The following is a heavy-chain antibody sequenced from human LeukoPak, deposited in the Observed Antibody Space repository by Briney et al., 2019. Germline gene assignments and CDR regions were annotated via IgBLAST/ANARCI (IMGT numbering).Heavy chain of an antibody. J-gene: IGHJ5*02. Sequence: PGGPLRLSCAASGFTFNNYGLIWVRQAPGKGLEWVAAISNDGGGTMYAAFVEGRFTISRDNSKNTLFLQTNSLRAEDTALYYCAKGSSGYFADLWGQGTLVTVSS. CDR3: AKGSSGYFADL. CDR2: ISNDGGGT. V-gene: IGHV3-23*01. D-gene: IGHD3-22*01. CDR1: GFTFNNYG.